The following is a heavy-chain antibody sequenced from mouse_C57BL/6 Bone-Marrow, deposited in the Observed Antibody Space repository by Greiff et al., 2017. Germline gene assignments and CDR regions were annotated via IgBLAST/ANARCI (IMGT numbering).Heavy chain of an antibody. CDR1: GYSFTDYN. CDR3: ARGGRFAY. J-gene: IGHJ3*01. Sequence: EVKLQESGPELVKPGASVKISCKASGYSFTDYNMNWVKQSNGKSLEWIGVINPNYGTTSYNQKFKDKATLTADKSSSTAYMQLSSLTSEDSAVYYCARGGRFAYWGQGTLVTVSA. CDR2: INPNYGTT. V-gene: IGHV1-39*01.